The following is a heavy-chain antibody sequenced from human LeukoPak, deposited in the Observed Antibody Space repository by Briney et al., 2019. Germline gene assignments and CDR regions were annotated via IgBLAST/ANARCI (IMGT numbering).Heavy chain of an antibody. D-gene: IGHD6-19*01. V-gene: IGHV3-33*06. CDR1: GFTFSSYG. Sequence: GRSLRLSCAASGFTFSSYGMHWVRQAPGKGLEWVAVIWCDGSNKYYADSVKGRFTISRDNSKNTLYLQMNSLRAEDTAVYYCAKGLGAVAGTQGGNYWGQGTLVTVSS. CDR3: AKGLGAVAGTQGGNY. J-gene: IGHJ4*02. CDR2: IWCDGSNK.